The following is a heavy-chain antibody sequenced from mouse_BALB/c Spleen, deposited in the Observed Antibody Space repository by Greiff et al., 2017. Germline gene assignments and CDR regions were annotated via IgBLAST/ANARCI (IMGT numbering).Heavy chain of an antibody. CDR2: IDPANGNT. CDR1: GFNIKDTY. V-gene: IGHV14-3*02. Sequence: EVKVVESGAELVKPGASVKLSCTASGFNIKDTYMHWVKQRPEQGLEWIGRIDPANGNTKYDPKFQGKATITADTSSNTAYLQLSSLTSEDTAVYYCARNYYGSSYTFYAMDYWGQGTSVTVSS. J-gene: IGHJ4*01. CDR3: ARNYYGSSYTFYAMDY. D-gene: IGHD1-1*01.